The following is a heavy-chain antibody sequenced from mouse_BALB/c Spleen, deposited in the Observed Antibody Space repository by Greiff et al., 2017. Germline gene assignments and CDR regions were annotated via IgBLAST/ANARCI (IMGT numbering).Heavy chain of an antibody. CDR3: ARYLTGKGYFDY. V-gene: IGHV5-9*03. Sequence: DVMLVESGGGLVKPGGSLKLSCAASGFTFSSYTMSWVRQTPEKRLEWVATISSGGGNTYYPDSVKGRFTISRDNAKNNLYLQMSSLRSEDTALYYCARYLTGKGYFDYWGQGTTLTVSS. CDR2: ISSGGGNT. D-gene: IGHD4-1*01. J-gene: IGHJ2*01. CDR1: GFTFSSYT.